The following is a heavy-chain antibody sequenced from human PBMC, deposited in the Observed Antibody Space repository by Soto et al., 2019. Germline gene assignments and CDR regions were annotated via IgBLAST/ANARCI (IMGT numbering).Heavy chain of an antibody. V-gene: IGHV3-48*02. D-gene: IGHD6-13*01. CDR3: ARIGAAAVSARGYGMDG. J-gene: IGHJ6*02. CDR2: ISSSSSTI. Sequence: PGGSLRLSCAASGFTFSSYSMNWVRQAPGKGLEWVSYISSSSSTIYYADSVKGRFTISRDNAKNSLYLQMNSLRDEDTAVYYCARIGAAAVSARGYGMDGWGQGTTVTVSS. CDR1: GFTFSSYS.